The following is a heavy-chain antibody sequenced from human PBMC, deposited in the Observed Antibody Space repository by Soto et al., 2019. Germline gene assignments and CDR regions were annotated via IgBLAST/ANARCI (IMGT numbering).Heavy chain of an antibody. CDR2: TYYNGNA. CDR1: GGSIDRSNYY. Sequence: SETLSLTCNVSGGSIDRSNYYWDWLRQPPGKGLEWIGTTYYNGNAYYNPSLKSRVSMSVDTSKNQFSLKLVSVTAADTAVYFCARHFVAVVIKGWGYWGQGTLVTVSS. CDR3: ARHFVAVVIKGWGY. D-gene: IGHD3-10*01. V-gene: IGHV4-39*01. J-gene: IGHJ4*02.